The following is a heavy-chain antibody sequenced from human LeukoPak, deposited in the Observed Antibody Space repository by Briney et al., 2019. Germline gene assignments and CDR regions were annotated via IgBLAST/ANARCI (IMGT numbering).Heavy chain of an antibody. V-gene: IGHV1-18*01. D-gene: IGHD5-18*01. Sequence: ASVKVSCKASGYTFTSYGISGVRQAPVQGLEWMGCISSYNGNTNYAQKLQGRVTMTPDTATRTAYMELRSLSSDYTAVYYCARDTAMADYLGQGTLVTVSS. CDR2: ISSYNGNT. CDR3: ARDTAMADY. CDR1: GYTFTSYG. J-gene: IGHJ4*02.